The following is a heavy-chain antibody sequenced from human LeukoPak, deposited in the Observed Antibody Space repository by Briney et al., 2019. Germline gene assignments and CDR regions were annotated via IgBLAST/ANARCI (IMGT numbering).Heavy chain of an antibody. V-gene: IGHV1-69*05. D-gene: IGHD2-2*01. Sequence: GSSVKVSCKASGGTFSSYAISWVRQAPGQGLEWMGGIIPIFGTANYAQKFQGRVTITTDESTSTAYMELSSLRSEDTAVYYCAGVASRATSCYDYWGQGTLVTVSS. CDR2: IIPIFGTA. J-gene: IGHJ4*02. CDR3: AGVASRATSCYDY. CDR1: GGTFSSYA.